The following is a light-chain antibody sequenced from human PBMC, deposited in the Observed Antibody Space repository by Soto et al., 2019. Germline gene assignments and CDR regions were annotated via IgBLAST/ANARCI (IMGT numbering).Light chain of an antibody. CDR3: QHYNSYSQTWT. CDR2: DAS. Sequence: DIRMTQSPSTLSASVGDRVTITCGASQSISSRFAWYQQKLGKAPKVLIYDASSLESGVPSRLSGSGSGKEFTLTISSLQPDDFATSYCQHYNSYSQTWTFGQGTKVDIK. J-gene: IGKJ1*01. CDR1: QSISSR. V-gene: IGKV1-5*01.